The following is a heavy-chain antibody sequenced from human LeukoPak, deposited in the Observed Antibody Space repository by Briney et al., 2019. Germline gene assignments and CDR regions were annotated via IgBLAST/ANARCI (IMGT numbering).Heavy chain of an antibody. CDR2: IIPIFGSA. J-gene: IGHJ6*02. CDR3: ARGLSRWSTPTSSYYYRMDV. V-gene: IGHV1-69*01. CDR1: GGTLSSYS. D-gene: IGHD4-23*01. Sequence: SVKVSCKASGGTLSSYSISWVRQAPGQGLEWMGGIIPIFGSANFAQKFQGRVTITADDSTNTAYMELSSLRSEDTAFYYCARGLSRWSTPTSSYYYRMDVWGQGATVVVSS.